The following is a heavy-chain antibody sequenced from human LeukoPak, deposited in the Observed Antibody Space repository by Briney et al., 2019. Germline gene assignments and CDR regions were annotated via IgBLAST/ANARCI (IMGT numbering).Heavy chain of an antibody. CDR2: IKIKKDGETT. Sequence: PGGSLRLSCAASGFTFSNVWMSWVRQAPGKGLEWVGRIKIKKDGETTDYAAPVKGRFTSSRDDSINTLYLLMNSLKTEDTALYYCTTGAPSGGGYFDSWGQGTLVTVSS. CDR1: GFTFSNVW. D-gene: IGHD2-15*01. V-gene: IGHV3-15*01. CDR3: TTGAPSGGGYFDS. J-gene: IGHJ4*02.